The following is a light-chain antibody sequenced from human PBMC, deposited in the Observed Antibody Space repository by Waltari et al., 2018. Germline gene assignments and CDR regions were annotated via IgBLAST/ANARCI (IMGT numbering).Light chain of an antibody. V-gene: IGKV3-11*01. Sequence: EIVLTQSPATLSLSPGERATLSCRASQSITNYLAWYQQKPGQAPRLLIYDSINRATGIPARFSGGGSGTDFTLTITSLESEDFAFYYCQHRSTWPPTFGGGTNVVL. CDR1: QSITNY. CDR3: QHRSTWPPT. CDR2: DSI. J-gene: IGKJ4*01.